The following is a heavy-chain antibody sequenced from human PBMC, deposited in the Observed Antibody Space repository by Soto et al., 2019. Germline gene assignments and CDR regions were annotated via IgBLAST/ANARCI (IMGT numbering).Heavy chain of an antibody. D-gene: IGHD2-8*01. CDR2: ISAYNGNT. V-gene: IGHV1-18*01. Sequence: GASVKVSCKASGYTFTSYGISWVRQAPGQGLEWMGWISAYNGNTNYAQKFQGRFTMTTDTSTSTAYMELRSLSSDDTAVYYCARVLRCTNGVCYIEENYYYMDVWG. CDR3: ARVLRCTNGVCYIEENYYYMDV. CDR1: GYTFTSYG. J-gene: IGHJ6*03.